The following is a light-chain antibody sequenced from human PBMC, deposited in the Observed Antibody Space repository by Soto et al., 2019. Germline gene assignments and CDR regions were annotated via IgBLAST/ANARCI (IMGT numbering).Light chain of an antibody. Sequence: DIQLTQSPPTLSASVGDRVSITCRASQSITNRLAWYQQKPGKAPNLLIYKASSLESGAPSRFSGSVSGTEFTLTISGLQPDDFATYYCQQYDTYPSFGPGTRVDIK. V-gene: IGKV1-5*03. CDR1: QSITNR. CDR2: KAS. J-gene: IGKJ3*01. CDR3: QQYDTYPS.